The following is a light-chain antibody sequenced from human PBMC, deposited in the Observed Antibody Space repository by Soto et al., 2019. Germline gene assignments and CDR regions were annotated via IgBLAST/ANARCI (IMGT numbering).Light chain of an antibody. CDR3: QQRSNWPQIT. CDR2: DAS. CDR1: QSVSSS. Sequence: EIVLTQSPATLSLSPGERATLSCRASQSVSSSLAWYQQKPGQAPRLLIYDASNRATGIPARFSGGGSGTDFTLTISSLEPEDFAVYYCQQRSNWPQITFGQGTRLEIK. V-gene: IGKV3-11*01. J-gene: IGKJ5*01.